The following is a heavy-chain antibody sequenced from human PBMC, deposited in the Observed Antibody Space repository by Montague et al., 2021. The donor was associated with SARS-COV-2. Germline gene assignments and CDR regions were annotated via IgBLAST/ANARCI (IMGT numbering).Heavy chain of an antibody. CDR2: PLYKTKWHT. J-gene: IGHJ4*02. Sequence: CAISGDSVAGLTRSWDEHTSELPSRLDFVCRPLYKTKWHTDYAVSVEGRLAIDADTSKNQFSLQLHSVTPEDSAVYYCASGWTLFDWGQGTLVTVSS. CDR3: ASGWTLFD. CDR1: GDSVAGLTRS. D-gene: IGHD6-19*01. V-gene: IGHV6-1*01.